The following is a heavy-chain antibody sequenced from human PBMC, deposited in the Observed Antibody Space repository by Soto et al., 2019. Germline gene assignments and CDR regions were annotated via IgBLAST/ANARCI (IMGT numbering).Heavy chain of an antibody. CDR2: MNPNSGNT. J-gene: IGHJ5*02. CDR1: GYTFTSYD. Sequence: ASVKVSCKASGYTFTSYDINWVRQATGQGLEWMGWMNPNSGNTGYAQKFQGRVTMTRNTSISTAYMELSSLRSEDTAVYYCARVGPNVNWLDPWGQGTLVTVSS. V-gene: IGHV1-8*01. CDR3: ARVGPNVNWLDP.